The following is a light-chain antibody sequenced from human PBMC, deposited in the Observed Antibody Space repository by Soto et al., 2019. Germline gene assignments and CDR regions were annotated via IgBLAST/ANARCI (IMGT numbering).Light chain of an antibody. CDR1: QSVSSSY. Sequence: EIVLTQSPGTLSLSPGERATLSCRASQSVSSSYLAWYQQKPGQAPRLLIHGVSTRATGIPDRFSGSGSGTDFTLTISRLEPEDFATYYCQQYDSWTFGQGTKVEIK. CDR2: GVS. V-gene: IGKV3-20*01. CDR3: QQYDSWT. J-gene: IGKJ1*01.